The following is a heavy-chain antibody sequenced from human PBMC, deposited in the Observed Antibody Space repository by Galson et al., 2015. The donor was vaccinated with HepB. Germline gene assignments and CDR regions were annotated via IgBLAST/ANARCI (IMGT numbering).Heavy chain of an antibody. J-gene: IGHJ6*02. D-gene: IGHD3-22*01. CDR1: GYSFTSYW. CDR2: IYPGDSDT. V-gene: IGHV5-51*01. CDR3: ARHGPAYYDSSGYYYGGGMDV. Sequence: QSGAEVKKPGESLRISCKGSGYSFTSYWIGWVRQMPGKGLEWMGIIYPGDSDTRYSPPFQGQVTISADKSISTAYLQWSSLKASDTAMYYCARHGPAYYDSSGYYYGGGMDVWGQGTTVTVSS.